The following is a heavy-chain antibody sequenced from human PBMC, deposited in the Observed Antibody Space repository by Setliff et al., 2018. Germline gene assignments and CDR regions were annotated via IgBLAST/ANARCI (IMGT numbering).Heavy chain of an antibody. D-gene: IGHD3-9*01. J-gene: IGHJ6*03. V-gene: IGHV3-23*01. Sequence: PGGSLRLSCAASGFTFSTYAMNWVRQAPGKGLEWVASLSASGVSTYYADSVKGRFTISRDNSVNTLYLQMNSLRPEDTAVYFCAKDRLDKSYYYYMDVWGKGTTVTVSS. CDR2: LSASGVST. CDR1: GFTFSTYA. CDR3: AKDRLDKSYYYYMDV.